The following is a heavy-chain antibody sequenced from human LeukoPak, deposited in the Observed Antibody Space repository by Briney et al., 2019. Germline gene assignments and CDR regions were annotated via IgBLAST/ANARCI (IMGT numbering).Heavy chain of an antibody. J-gene: IGHJ4*02. CDR1: GFTFSSYS. Sequence: GGSLRLSCAASGFTFSSYSMNWVRQAPGKGLEWVSYISRSSSPIYYADSVKGRFTNSRDNAKNCLYLQMNRLRDEDTAVYYCARGAGVIGSTEYWGQGTLVTVSS. CDR3: ARGAGVIGSTEY. D-gene: IGHD2-8*01. CDR2: ISRSSSPI. V-gene: IGHV3-48*02.